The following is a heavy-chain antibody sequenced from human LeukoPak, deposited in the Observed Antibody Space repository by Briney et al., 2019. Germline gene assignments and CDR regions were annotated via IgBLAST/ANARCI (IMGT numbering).Heavy chain of an antibody. CDR1: GYTFTGYY. Sequence: ASVKVSCKASGYTFTGYYMHWVRQAPGQGLEWMGWINPNSGGTNYAQKFQGRVTISVDTSKNQFSLKLSSVTAADTAVYYCAREHYDFWSGQGAPNNWFDPWGQGTLVTVSS. V-gene: IGHV1-2*02. J-gene: IGHJ5*02. CDR3: AREHYDFWSGQGAPNNWFDP. D-gene: IGHD3-3*01. CDR2: INPNSGGT.